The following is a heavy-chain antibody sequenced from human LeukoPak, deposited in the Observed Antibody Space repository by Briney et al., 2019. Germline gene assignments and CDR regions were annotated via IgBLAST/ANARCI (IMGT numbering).Heavy chain of an antibody. J-gene: IGHJ4*02. CDR2: ISSSSSYI. V-gene: IGHV3-21*01. CDR1: GFTFSSYS. Sequence: PGGSLRLSCAASGFTFSSYSMNWVRQAPGKGLEWVSSISSSSSYIYYADSVKGRFTISRDNAKNSLYLQMNSLRAEDTAVYYCARSRGGRRYSSSAGDYWGQGTLVTVSS. CDR3: ARSRGGRRYSSSAGDY. D-gene: IGHD6-13*01.